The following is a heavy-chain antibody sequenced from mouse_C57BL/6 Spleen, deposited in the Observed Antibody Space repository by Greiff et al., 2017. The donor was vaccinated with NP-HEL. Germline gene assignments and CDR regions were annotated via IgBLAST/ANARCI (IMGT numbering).Heavy chain of an antibody. CDR1: GYSFTGYY. CDR3: ARLGSSYWGFAY. J-gene: IGHJ3*01. CDR2: INPSTGGT. D-gene: IGHD1-1*01. Sequence: EVQLQQPGAELVKPGASVKISCKASGYSFTGYYMNWVKQSPEKSLEWIGEINPSTGGTTSNQKFKAKATLSVDKSSSTAYMQLKMLTSEDAAVYYCARLGSSYWGFAYWGQGTLVTVSA. V-gene: IGHV1-42*01.